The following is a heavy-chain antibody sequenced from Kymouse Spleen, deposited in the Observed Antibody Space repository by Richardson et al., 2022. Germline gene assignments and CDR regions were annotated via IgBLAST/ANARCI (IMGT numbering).Heavy chain of an antibody. CDR3: ARDGTMVRGVITFDY. J-gene: IGHJ4*02. D-gene: IGHD3-10*01. V-gene: IGHV4-34*01. CDR2: INHSGST. CDR1: GGSFSGYY. Sequence: QVQLQQWGAGLLKPSETLSLTCAVYGGSFSGYYWSWIRQPPGKGLEWIGEINHSGSTNYNPSLKSRVTISVDTSKNQFSLKLSSVTAADTAVYYCARDGTMVRGVITFDYWGQGTLVTVSS.